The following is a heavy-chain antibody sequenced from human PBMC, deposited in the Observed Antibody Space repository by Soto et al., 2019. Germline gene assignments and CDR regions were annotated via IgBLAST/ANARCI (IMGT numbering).Heavy chain of an antibody. CDR3: ARDNFVELRGTCFDP. D-gene: IGHD1-7*01. Sequence: QVHLEQSGPEVKKPGSSVKVSCKASGDTFQSYSINWIRQAPGQGLEWMGGIIPMSGSPDYAQKFQGRVTITADESTSTVYMELSSLRSEDTAIYYCARDNFVELRGTCFDPWGQGTLVIVSS. V-gene: IGHV1-69*01. CDR2: IIPMSGSP. J-gene: IGHJ5*02. CDR1: GDTFQSYS.